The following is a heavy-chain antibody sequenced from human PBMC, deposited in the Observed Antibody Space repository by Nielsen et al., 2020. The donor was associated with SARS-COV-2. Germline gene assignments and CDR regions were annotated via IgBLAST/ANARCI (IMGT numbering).Heavy chain of an antibody. Sequence: GESLKISCAASGFIFSNYRMHWVRQAPGKGLVWVSHINPDESKTTYADSVKGRFTISRDNAKNTLYLQMNGLRAEDTAVYYCVRVRDDGHYYDTGPFDDWGQGALVTVSS. CDR2: INPDESKT. CDR1: GFIFSNYR. J-gene: IGHJ4*02. D-gene: IGHD3-22*01. CDR3: VRVRDDGHYYDTGPFDD. V-gene: IGHV3-74*03.